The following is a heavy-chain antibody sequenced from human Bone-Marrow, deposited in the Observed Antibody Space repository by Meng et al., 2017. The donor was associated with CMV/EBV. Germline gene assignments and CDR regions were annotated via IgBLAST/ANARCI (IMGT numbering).Heavy chain of an antibody. D-gene: IGHD5-24*01. J-gene: IGHJ4*02. V-gene: IGHV3-53*01. CDR1: GSTVSITY. CDR2: IYSDGST. CDR3: ARGWPFGY. Sequence: SLRVSCAASGSTVSITYMSWVRQAPGKGLEWVSNIYSDGSTYYADSVKGRFTISRDNSKNTLYLQMNSLRAEDTAVYYCARGWPFGYWGQGTLVTVSS.